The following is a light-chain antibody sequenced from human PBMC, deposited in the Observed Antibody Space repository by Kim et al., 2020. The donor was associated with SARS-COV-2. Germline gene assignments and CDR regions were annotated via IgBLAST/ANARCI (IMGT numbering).Light chain of an antibody. CDR2: CAS. J-gene: IGKJ5*01. V-gene: IGKV1-17*01. CDR3: LQHNTYPIT. Sequence: SVGERDTISCREIQDISNDLGWYQQNPGRAPTRRIYCASSLQSGVPSRFSGSGSGTEFTLTISSLQPEDFATYFCLQHNTYPITFGQGTRLEIK. CDR1: QDISND.